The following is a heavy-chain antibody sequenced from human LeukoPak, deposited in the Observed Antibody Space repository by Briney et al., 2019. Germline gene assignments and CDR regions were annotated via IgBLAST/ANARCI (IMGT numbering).Heavy chain of an antibody. J-gene: IGHJ4*02. CDR1: GFTFSSYS. CDR2: ISSSSSTI. Sequence: GSLRLSCAASGFTFSSYSMNWVRPAPGKRLEWVSYISSSSSTIYYADSVKGRFTISRDNAKNSLYLQMNSLRAEDTAVYYCARAPGAVASEFDYWGQGTLVTVSS. CDR3: ARAPGAVASEFDY. D-gene: IGHD6-19*01. V-gene: IGHV3-48*01.